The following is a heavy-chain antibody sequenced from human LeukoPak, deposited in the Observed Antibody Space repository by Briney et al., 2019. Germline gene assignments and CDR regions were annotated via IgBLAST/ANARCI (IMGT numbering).Heavy chain of an antibody. CDR1: GFTFSHYI. CDR3: AKKLIHYDGNGFVDY. V-gene: IGHV3-30*18. J-gene: IGHJ4*02. D-gene: IGHD3-16*01. Sequence: GGSLRLSCAASGFTFSHYIMHWVRQAPAKGLEWVAVISYGGTNKYYADSVKGRFTISRDDSKNTLYLQMDSLRAEDTAVYYCAKKLIHYDGNGFVDYWGQGILVTVSS. CDR2: ISYGGTNK.